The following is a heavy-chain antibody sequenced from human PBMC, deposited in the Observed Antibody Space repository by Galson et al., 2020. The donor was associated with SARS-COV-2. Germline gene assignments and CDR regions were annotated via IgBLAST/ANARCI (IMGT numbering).Heavy chain of an antibody. J-gene: IGHJ4*02. Sequence: SETLSLTCTVSGGSISSGGYFWSWIRQPPGKGLEWIANIYYSGTTYYNPSLKSRVIISVDTSKNLFSLKLSSVTAPDTAVYFCARVFRYSGWYGGVGTHLDNWGQGTLVTVSS. CDR2: IYYSGTT. D-gene: IGHD6-19*01. CDR1: GGSISSGGYF. V-gene: IGHV4-30-4*02. CDR3: ARVFRYSGWYGGVGTHLDN.